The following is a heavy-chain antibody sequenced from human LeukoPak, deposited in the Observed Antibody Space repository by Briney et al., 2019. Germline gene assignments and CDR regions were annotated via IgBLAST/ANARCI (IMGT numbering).Heavy chain of an antibody. D-gene: IGHD4-17*01. CDR1: GVASSGNY. CDR2: IYTSGST. Sequence: PSETLSLTCGVYGVASSGNYWSWIRQPAGKGLEWIGRIYTSGSTNYNPSLKSRVTMSVDTSKNQFSLKLSSVTAADTAVYYCARESSDYGDYVVYYYYYMDVWGKGTTVTISS. V-gene: IGHV4-4*07. CDR3: ARESSDYGDYVVYYYYYMDV. J-gene: IGHJ6*03.